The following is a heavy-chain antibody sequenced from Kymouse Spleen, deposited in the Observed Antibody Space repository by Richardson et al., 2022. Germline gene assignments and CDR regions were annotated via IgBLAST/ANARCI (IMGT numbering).Heavy chain of an antibody. V-gene: IGHV3-7*01. Sequence: EVQLVESGGGLVQPGGSLRLSCAASGFTFSSYWMSWVRQAPGKGLEWVANIKQDGSEKYYVDSVKGRFTISRDNAKNSLYLQMNSLRAEDTAVYYCARGGYSGYDVGYYFDYWGQGTLVTVSS. D-gene: IGHD5-12*01. CDR3: ARGGYSGYDVGYYFDY. CDR1: GFTFSSYW. CDR2: IKQDGSEK. J-gene: IGHJ4*02.